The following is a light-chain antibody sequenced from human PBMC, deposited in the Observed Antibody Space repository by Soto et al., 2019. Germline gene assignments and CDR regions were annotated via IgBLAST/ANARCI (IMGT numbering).Light chain of an antibody. CDR2: DAS. CDR3: QQRSSWLT. J-gene: IGKJ4*01. Sequence: EIVFTQSPGTLSLTPGERATLSCRASQIVNTRSLAWYQHKPAQAPSLLIYDASKRATGIPARFNGSGSGTDFTLTISSLEPEDFAVYYCQQRSSWLTFGGGSKV. V-gene: IGKV3-11*01. CDR1: QIVNTRS.